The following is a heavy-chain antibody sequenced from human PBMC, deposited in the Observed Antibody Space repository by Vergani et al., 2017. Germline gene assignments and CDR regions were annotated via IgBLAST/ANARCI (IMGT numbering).Heavy chain of an antibody. J-gene: IGHJ3*02. CDR3: ARQFWVSQGVGAFET. CDR2: VFHSGSA. CDR1: GECFSSFY. D-gene: IGHD3-16*01. Sequence: QVQLQQWGAGVVKPSGTLSLTCAVFGECFSSFYWSWIRQPPGKGLEWIATVFHSGSAYYNPSLRRRVTISVETSKNQFSLRLTTLTAADTAVYYCARQFWVSQGVGAFETWGRGTEVSVSS. V-gene: IGHV4-34*02.